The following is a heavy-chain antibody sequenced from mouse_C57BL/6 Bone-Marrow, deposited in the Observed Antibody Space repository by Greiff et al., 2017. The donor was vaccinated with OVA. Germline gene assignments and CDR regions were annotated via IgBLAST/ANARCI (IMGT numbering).Heavy chain of an antibody. CDR3: ARGFYYYGSSWYFDV. Sequence: EVKLMESGPGLVKPSQSLSLTCSVTGYSITSGYYWNWIRQFPGNKLEWMGYISYDGSNNYNPSLKNRISITRDTSKNQFFLKLNSVTTEDTATYYCARGFYYYGSSWYFDVWGTGTTVTVSS. J-gene: IGHJ1*03. CDR1: GYSITSGYY. V-gene: IGHV3-6*01. D-gene: IGHD1-1*01. CDR2: ISYDGSN.